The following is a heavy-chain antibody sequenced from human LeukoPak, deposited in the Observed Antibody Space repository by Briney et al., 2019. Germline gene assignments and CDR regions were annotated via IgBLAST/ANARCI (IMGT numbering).Heavy chain of an antibody. D-gene: IGHD2-2*02. CDR3: ARLYPPRRYYFDY. Sequence: PSGTLSLTCTVFGGSISRYYWSWIRQPAGKGLEWIGYIYDSGSTNYNPSLKSRVTISVDTSKNQFSLKLSSVTAADTAVYYCARLYPPRRYYFDYWGQGTLVTVSS. V-gene: IGHV4-59*12. CDR1: GGSISRYY. J-gene: IGHJ4*02. CDR2: IYDSGST.